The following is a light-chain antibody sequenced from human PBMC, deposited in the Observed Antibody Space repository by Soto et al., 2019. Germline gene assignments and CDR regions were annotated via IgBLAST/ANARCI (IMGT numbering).Light chain of an antibody. Sequence: DSVVTQSPRSLCLSPGAIATLSCGASQSVSNNYLALYQQKPGKAPRLLIYGESNRATGIPDRFSGSGSGTDFTLTISRLEPEDFAVYYCQQYGRSGTFGQGT. CDR2: GES. CDR1: QSVSNNY. J-gene: IGKJ1*01. V-gene: IGKV3-20*01. CDR3: QQYGRSGT.